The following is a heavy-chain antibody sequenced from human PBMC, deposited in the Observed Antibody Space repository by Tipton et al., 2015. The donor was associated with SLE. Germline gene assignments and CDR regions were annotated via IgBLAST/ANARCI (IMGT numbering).Heavy chain of an antibody. CDR2: ISPHNGKT. CDR3: ARTYNYAGFDY. V-gene: IGHV1-18*01. Sequence: QVQLVQSGAEVKKPGSSVKVSCQASGGFFSNFAIGWVRQAPGQGLDWMGWISPHNGKTNYAQKFQGRVTMTAETSTSTVYMELRSLRSDDTAVYFCARTYNYAGFDYWGQGTLVTVSS. D-gene: IGHD1-1*01. CDR1: GGFFSNFA. J-gene: IGHJ4*02.